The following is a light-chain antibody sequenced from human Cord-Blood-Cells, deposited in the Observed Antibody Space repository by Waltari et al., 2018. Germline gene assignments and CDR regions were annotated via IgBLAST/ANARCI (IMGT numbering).Light chain of an antibody. CDR1: QSISSY. CDR2: AAS. V-gene: IGKV1-39*01. J-gene: IGKJ1*01. Sequence: EIQMTQSPSSLSASVGDRVTITCRASQSISSYVNWYQQKPGKAPKLLIYAASSLQSGVPSRFSGSGSGTDFTLTISSLQPEDVATYYCQQSYSTPQTFGQGTKVEIK. CDR3: QQSYSTPQT.